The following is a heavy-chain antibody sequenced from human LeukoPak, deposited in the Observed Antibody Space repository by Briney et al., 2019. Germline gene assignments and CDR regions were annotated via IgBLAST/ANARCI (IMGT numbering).Heavy chain of an antibody. CDR1: GFTFSSYW. CDR2: IKQDGSEK. CDR3: ARDSGPFSGYYCDY. D-gene: IGHD3-22*01. J-gene: IGHJ4*02. V-gene: IGHV3-7*01. Sequence: QPGGSLRLSCAASGFTFSSYWMSLVRQAPGKGLEWVANIKQDGSEKYYVDSVKGRFTISRDNAKNSLYLQMNSLRAEDTAVYYCARDSGPFSGYYCDYWGQGTLVTVSS.